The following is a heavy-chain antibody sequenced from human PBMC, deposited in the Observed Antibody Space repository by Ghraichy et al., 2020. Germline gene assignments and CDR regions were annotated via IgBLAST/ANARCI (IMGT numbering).Heavy chain of an antibody. Sequence: GGSLRLSCAASGFTFSSYGMHWVRQAPGKGLEWVAVISYDGSNKYYADSVKGRFTISRDNSKNTLYLQMNSLRAEDTAVYYCAKSPTQLWFVVLDYWGQGTLVTVSS. D-gene: IGHD5-18*01. V-gene: IGHV3-30*18. CDR1: GFTFSSYG. CDR2: ISYDGSNK. J-gene: IGHJ4*02. CDR3: AKSPTQLWFVVLDY.